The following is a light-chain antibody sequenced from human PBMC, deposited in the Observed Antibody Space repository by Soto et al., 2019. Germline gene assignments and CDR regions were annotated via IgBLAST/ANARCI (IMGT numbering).Light chain of an antibody. CDR3: SSYASSKNVV. J-gene: IGLJ3*02. CDR1: SSDVGSYNY. CDR2: EVS. V-gene: IGLV2-8*01. Sequence: QSALTQPPSASGSPGQSVTISCTGTSSDVGSYNYVSWYQQHPGKAPKLMIYEVSKRPSGVPDRFSGSKSGNTASLTVSGLQAEDDADYYCSSYASSKNVVFGGGTKLTVL.